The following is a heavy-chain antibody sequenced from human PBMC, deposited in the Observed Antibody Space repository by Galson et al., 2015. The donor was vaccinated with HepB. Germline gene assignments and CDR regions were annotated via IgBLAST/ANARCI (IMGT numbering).Heavy chain of an antibody. CDR3: ARDHHYSDSSVLDP. CDR1: GDIFSNFA. D-gene: IGHD3-22*01. CDR2: IIPMSDIG. Sequence: SVKVSCKASGDIFSNFAISWVRQAPGQGLEWMGEIIPMSDIGNYAQKFYAQKFQGRVTITADKSTSTVYMELSSLRSEDTAVYYCARDHHYSDSSVLDPWGQGTLVTVSS. V-gene: IGHV1-69*10. J-gene: IGHJ5*02.